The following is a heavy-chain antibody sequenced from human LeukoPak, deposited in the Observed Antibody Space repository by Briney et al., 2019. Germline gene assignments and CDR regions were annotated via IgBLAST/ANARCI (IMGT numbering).Heavy chain of an antibody. CDR1: GGTFSSYA. CDR2: IIPIFGTA. Sequence: SVKVSCEASGGTFSSYAISWVRQAPGQGLEWMGGIIPIFGTANYAQKFQGRVTITTDESTSTAYMELSSLRSEDTAVYYCARVGCRDGYNYFDYWGQGTLVTVSS. J-gene: IGHJ4*02. CDR3: ARVGCRDGYNYFDY. D-gene: IGHD5-24*01. V-gene: IGHV1-69*05.